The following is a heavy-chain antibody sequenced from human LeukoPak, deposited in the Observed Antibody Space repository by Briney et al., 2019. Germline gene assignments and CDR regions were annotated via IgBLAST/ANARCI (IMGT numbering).Heavy chain of an antibody. J-gene: IGHJ4*02. CDR1: GVTLSSYA. D-gene: IGHD6-6*01. Sequence: GGSLRLSCAASGVTLSSYAMSWARQAPGMGLVWVSRLPPDELGIIYADSVKGRFTVSRDNAKNTVYLQMNNLRVDDTAMYYCVGTIASRGSEYWGQGALVTVSS. CDR3: VGTIASRGSEY. V-gene: IGHV3-74*01. CDR2: LPPDELGI.